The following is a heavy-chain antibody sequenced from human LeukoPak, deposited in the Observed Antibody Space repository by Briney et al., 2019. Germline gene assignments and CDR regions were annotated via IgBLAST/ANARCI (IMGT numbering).Heavy chain of an antibody. J-gene: IGHJ4*02. CDR2: ISSSSGYI. V-gene: IGHV3-21*01. CDR3: ASGYYDSSGYPQRPFGY. CDR1: GFTFSSYT. Sequence: GGSLRLSCAASGFTFSSYTMNWVRQAPGKGLEWVSSISSSSGYIYYADSVKGRFTISRDNAKNSLYLQMNSLRAEDTAVYYCASGYYDSSGYPQRPFGYWGQGTLVTVSS. D-gene: IGHD3-22*01.